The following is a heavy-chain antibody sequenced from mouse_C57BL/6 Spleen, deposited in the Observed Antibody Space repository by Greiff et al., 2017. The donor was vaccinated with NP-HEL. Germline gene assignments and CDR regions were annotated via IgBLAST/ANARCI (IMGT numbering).Heavy chain of an antibody. CDR2: IRNKANGYTT. V-gene: IGHV7-3*01. CDR1: GFTFTDYY. D-gene: IGHD1-1*01. CDR3: AREGDGSRDYAMDY. J-gene: IGHJ4*01. Sequence: EVMLVESGGGLVQPGGSLSLSCAASGFTFTDYYMSWVRQPPGKALEWLGFIRNKANGYTTEYSASVKGLFTISRDNSQSILYLQMNALRAEDSATYYCAREGDGSRDYAMDYWGQGTSVTVSS.